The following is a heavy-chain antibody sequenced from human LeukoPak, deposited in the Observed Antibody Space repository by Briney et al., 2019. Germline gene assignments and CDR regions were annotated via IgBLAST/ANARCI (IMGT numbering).Heavy chain of an antibody. Sequence: GGPLRLPCAASGFTFSSYWMLWVRQAPGKGLVWVSRINTDGISTSSADSVKGRFTISRDNAKHTLYLQMNTLRAEDTAVYYCVRDHYSFYDYWGQGTLVTVRS. CDR1: GFTFSSYW. V-gene: IGHV3-74*01. CDR3: VRDHYSFYDY. CDR2: INTDGIST. J-gene: IGHJ4*02. D-gene: IGHD5/OR15-5a*01.